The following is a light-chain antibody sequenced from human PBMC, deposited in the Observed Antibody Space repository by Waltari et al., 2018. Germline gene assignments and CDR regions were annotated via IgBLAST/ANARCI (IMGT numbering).Light chain of an antibody. J-gene: IGKJ4*01. CDR3: HHRSTWSLT. CDR2: DAS. Sequence: EIVLTQSPATLSLSPGERATLSCRASQSINNYLAWYQHKPGQPPRPLISDASNRATGVPARFSGGGSGTDFTLTISSLDPEDFAVYYCHHRSTWSLTFGGGTEVEI. CDR1: QSINNY. V-gene: IGKV3-11*01.